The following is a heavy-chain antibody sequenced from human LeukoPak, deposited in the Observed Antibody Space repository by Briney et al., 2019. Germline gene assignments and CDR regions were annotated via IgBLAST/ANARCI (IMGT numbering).Heavy chain of an antibody. V-gene: IGHV4-59*12. CDR3: ARLGGSYGMDV. CDR1: GGSISTNY. D-gene: IGHD3-16*01. CDR2: IYYSGST. Sequence: PSETLSLTCTVSGGSISTNYWSWVRQAPGKGLEWIGYIYYSGSTNSNPSLKSRVTISLDTSKNQFSLQLSSVTAADTAVYYCARLGGSYGMDVWGQGTTVTVSS. J-gene: IGHJ6*02.